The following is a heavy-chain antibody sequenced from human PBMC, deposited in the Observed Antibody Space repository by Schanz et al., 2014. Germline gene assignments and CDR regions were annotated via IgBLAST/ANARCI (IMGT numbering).Heavy chain of an antibody. CDR1: GFTLSSYG. Sequence: QVRLVESGGGVVQPGRSLRLSCAASGFTLSSYGMHWVRQAPGKGLEWVAFINSDGTKRFYADSVKSRFTISRDNSRNTLYLQMNSLRAEDPAVYYCARDGYSVVVISPTESFDIWGQGTMVTVSP. V-gene: IGHV3-33*08. D-gene: IGHD2-21*01. CDR2: INSDGTKR. CDR3: ARDGYSVVVISPTESFDI. J-gene: IGHJ3*02.